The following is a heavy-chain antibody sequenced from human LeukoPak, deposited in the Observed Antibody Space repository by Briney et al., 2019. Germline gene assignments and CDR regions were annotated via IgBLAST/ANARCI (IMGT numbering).Heavy chain of an antibody. CDR3: ARGKNGYDS. CDR2: TYYSGNS. Sequence: SETLSLTCTVSGASISVYYWSWIRQPPGKGLEWIGYTYYSGNSDYNSSLKSRVTISVDTSKNQISLKLSSVTAADTAVYYCARGKNGYDSWGQGTLVTVSS. V-gene: IGHV4-59*01. D-gene: IGHD5-12*01. CDR1: GASISVYY. J-gene: IGHJ5*02.